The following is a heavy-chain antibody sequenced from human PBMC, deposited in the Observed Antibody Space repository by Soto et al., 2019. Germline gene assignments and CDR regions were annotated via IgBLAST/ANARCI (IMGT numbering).Heavy chain of an antibody. CDR1: GFDFNKYA. V-gene: IGHV3-30*16. CDR3: ARDISYYASSVYSHKGMDV. CDR2: ISLDGTDK. D-gene: IGHD3-22*01. J-gene: IGHJ6*02. Sequence: QVQLVESGGGVVQPGRSLRLFCAASGFDFNKYAIHWVRQAPGKGLEWLAVISLDGTDKYADSVRGRLTISRDKSKNTGELQVNSLRSEDTAVYFCARDISYYASSVYSHKGMDVLGQGTTVTVSS.